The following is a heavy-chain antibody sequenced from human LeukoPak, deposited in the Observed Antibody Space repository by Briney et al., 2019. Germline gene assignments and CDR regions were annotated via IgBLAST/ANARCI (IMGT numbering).Heavy chain of an antibody. CDR3: ASVVNCGGDCGWFDP. V-gene: IGHV4-39*07. Sequence: MSSETLSLTCTVSGGSISSSSYYWGWIRQPPGKGLEWIGSIYYSGSTYYNPSLKSRVTISVDTSKNQFSLKLSSVTAADTAVYYCASVVNCGGDCGWFDPWGQGTLVTVSS. D-gene: IGHD2-21*02. J-gene: IGHJ5*02. CDR2: IYYSGST. CDR1: GGSISSSSYY.